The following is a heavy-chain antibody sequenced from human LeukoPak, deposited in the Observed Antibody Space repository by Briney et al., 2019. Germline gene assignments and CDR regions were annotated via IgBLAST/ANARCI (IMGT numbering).Heavy chain of an antibody. V-gene: IGHV3-7*01. CDR2: IKQDGSEK. Sequence: GGSLRLSCAASGFTFSSYWMSWVRQAPGKGLEWVANIKQDGSEKYYVDSVKGRFTISRDNAKNSLYLQMNSLRAEDTAVYYCARARTQLRKEVWFDYGGQGTLVTVSS. D-gene: IGHD2-2*01. J-gene: IGHJ4*02. CDR3: ARARTQLRKEVWFDY. CDR1: GFTFSSYW.